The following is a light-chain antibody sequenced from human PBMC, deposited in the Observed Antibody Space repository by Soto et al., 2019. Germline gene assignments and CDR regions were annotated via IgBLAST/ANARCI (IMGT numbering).Light chain of an antibody. CDR3: QQYGSSPIT. J-gene: IGKJ5*01. V-gene: IGKV3-20*01. CDR2: VAS. Sequence: EIVLTQSPGTLSLSPGERDTLSCRASQSVSNTYLAWYQQKPGQAPRLLIYVASSRATGIPDRFSGSGSGTDFTLTISRLEPEDFAVYYCQQYGSSPITFGQGTRLEIK. CDR1: QSVSNTY.